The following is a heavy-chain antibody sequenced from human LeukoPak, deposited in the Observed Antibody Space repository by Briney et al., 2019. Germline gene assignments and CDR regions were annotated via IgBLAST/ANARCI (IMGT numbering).Heavy chain of an antibody. J-gene: IGHJ4*02. CDR2: IDSIGDST. V-gene: IGHV3-64*01. CDR1: GFTFSSYS. D-gene: IGHD2-2*01. CDR3: ARADCSSSSCYTVSY. Sequence: GGSLRLSCAASGFTFSSYSVNWVRHAPGKGLEYVSGIDSIGDSTYYANSVKGRFSISRDNSKNTVYLQMDSLKAEDMAVYYCARADCSSSSCYTVSYWGQGTLVTVSS.